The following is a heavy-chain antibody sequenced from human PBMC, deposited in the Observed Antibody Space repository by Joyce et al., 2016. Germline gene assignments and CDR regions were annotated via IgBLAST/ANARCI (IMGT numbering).Heavy chain of an antibody. J-gene: IGHJ4*02. Sequence: QVQLVESGGGVVQPGRSLRLSCAASGFTFSNYDVHWVRQAPGKGLEGVANIAYDVSSKNDAASVNVRFTISRDNSKNTVDLQMRSLRAEDTAVYYCARDFGNQLPLDYWGQGTLVTVSS. CDR3: ARDFGNQLPLDY. D-gene: IGHD2-2*01. CDR2: IAYDVSSK. V-gene: IGHV3-30*04. CDR1: GFTFSNYD.